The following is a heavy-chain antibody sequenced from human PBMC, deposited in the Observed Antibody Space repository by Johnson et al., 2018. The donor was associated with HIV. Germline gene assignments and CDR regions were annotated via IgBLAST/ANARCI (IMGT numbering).Heavy chain of an antibody. CDR3: AIEDTMIVMADRAFDI. Sequence: VQVVESGGGLVQPGGSLRLSCAASGFTFSSYAMPWVRQAPGKGLAYVSAISSNGGSTYYANSVQGRFTISRDNSKNTLYLQMNSLRAEETAVYYCAIEDTMIVMADRAFDIWGQGTMVTVSS. CDR1: GFTFSSYA. V-gene: IGHV3-64*01. J-gene: IGHJ3*02. D-gene: IGHD3-22*01. CDR2: ISSNGGST.